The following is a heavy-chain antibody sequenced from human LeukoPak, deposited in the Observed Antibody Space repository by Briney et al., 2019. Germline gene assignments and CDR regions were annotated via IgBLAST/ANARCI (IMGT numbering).Heavy chain of an antibody. V-gene: IGHV3-23*01. CDR3: AKATRAGNPIDY. CDR1: GFTFSSYA. J-gene: IGHJ4*02. D-gene: IGHD1-1*01. Sequence: PGGSLRLSCAAPGFTFSSYAMSWVRQAPGKGLEWVSAISGSGGSTYYADSVKGRFTISRDNSKNTLYLQMNSLRAEDTAAYYCAKATRAGNPIDYWGQGTLVTVSS. CDR2: ISGSGGST.